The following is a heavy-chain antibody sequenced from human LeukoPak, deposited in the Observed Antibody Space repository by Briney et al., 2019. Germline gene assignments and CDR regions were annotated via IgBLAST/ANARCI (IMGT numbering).Heavy chain of an antibody. CDR1: GFTLSSNW. J-gene: IGHJ5*01. CDR3: ATVFDF. Sequence: GGSLRLSCAVSGFTLSSNWMHWVRQVPGKGLEWVSRIDDVGSGTSYADSVKGRFTISRDVAKNTVYLQMNSLRAEDTAVYYCATVFDFWGQGTLVTVSS. D-gene: IGHD2-21*02. CDR2: IDDVGSGT. V-gene: IGHV3-74*01.